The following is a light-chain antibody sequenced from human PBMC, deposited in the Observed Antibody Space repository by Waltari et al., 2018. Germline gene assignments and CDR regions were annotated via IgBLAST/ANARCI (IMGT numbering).Light chain of an antibody. V-gene: IGLV2-14*01. CDR1: ISDVGGYNY. CDR3: SSYTSSSVV. Sequence: QSALTQPASVSGSPGQSITISCTATISDVGGYNYVSWYQQHPGKAPKLMIYDVSNRPSGVSNRFSGSKSGHTASLTISGLQAEDEADYYCSSYTSSSVVFGGGTKLTVL. CDR2: DVS. J-gene: IGLJ2*01.